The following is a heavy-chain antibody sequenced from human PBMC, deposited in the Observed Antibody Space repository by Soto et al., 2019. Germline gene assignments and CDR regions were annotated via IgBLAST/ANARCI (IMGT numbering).Heavy chain of an antibody. D-gene: IGHD3-22*01. J-gene: IGHJ6*02. V-gene: IGHV1-3*01. CDR1: GYTFTSYA. CDR3: ARDFSLEVSSGYSDYYYYGMDV. Sequence: QVQLVQSGAEMRKPGASVMVSCKASGYTFTSYAMNWVRQAPGQRLEWMGWINGGNGDTKYSQRFQGRVTITRDTSASTAYLELSSLRSEDTAVYFCARDFSLEVSSGYSDYYYYGMDVWGQGTTVTVSS. CDR2: INGGNGDT.